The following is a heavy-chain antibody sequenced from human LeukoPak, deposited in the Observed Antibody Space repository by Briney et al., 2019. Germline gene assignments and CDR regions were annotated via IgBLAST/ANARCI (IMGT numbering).Heavy chain of an antibody. Sequence: GRSLRLSCAASGFTFSSYAMHWVRQAPGKGLEWVAVISYDGSNKYYADSVKGRFTISRDNSKNTLYLQMNSLRAEDTAVYYSARDVSPDDYYFDYWGQGTLVTVSS. D-gene: IGHD3-16*01. J-gene: IGHJ4*02. V-gene: IGHV3-30*01. CDR1: GFTFSSYA. CDR2: ISYDGSNK. CDR3: ARDVSPDDYYFDY.